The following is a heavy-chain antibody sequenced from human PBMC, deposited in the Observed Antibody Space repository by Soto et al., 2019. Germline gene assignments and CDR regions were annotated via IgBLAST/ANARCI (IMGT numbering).Heavy chain of an antibody. CDR2: IVPRLDTT. Sequence: QVHLVQSGTEVKKPGSSVKVSCKASGGTFSSSGFSWVRQAPGQGLEWMGMIVPRLDTTNDAQKFQARVTITADEVTSTAYMELRSLRSEDTAVYYCARWPQPRYTADPYAVDFWGQGTRVIVSS. J-gene: IGHJ6*02. CDR3: ARWPQPRYTADPYAVDF. CDR1: GGTFSSSG. D-gene: IGHD3-16*02. V-gene: IGHV1-69*11.